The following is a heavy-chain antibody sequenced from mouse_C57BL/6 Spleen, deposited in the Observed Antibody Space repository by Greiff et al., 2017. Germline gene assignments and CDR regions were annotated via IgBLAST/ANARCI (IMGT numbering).Heavy chain of an antibody. CDR3: ARDYCSSDLDY. D-gene: IGHD1-1*01. CDR2: IWSGGST. Sequence: QVQLKQSGPGLVQPSQSLSITCPVSGFSLTSYGVHWVRQSPGKGLEWLGVIWSGGSTDYNAAFISSLSISKANSKRQFFIKMNRLQADDTAIYYGARDYCSSDLDYGGQGTTLTVSS. J-gene: IGHJ2*01. CDR1: GFSLTSYG. V-gene: IGHV2-2*01.